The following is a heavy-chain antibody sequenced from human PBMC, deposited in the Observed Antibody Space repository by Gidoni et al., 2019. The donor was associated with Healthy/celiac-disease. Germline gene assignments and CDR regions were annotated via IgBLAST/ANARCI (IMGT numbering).Heavy chain of an antibody. Sequence: QVQLVQSGAEVQKPGPSVKVSCHAPGCPFRIDAISWVRQAPGQGIEWMGGIIPIVGTANYAQKYQGRVTITADETTSTAYMERSSLRSEDTAVYYCARALSGDYYYYMDVWGKGTTVTVSS. CDR1: GCPFRIDA. J-gene: IGHJ6*03. CDR2: IIPIVGTA. V-gene: IGHV1-69*01. CDR3: ARALSGDYYYYMDV. D-gene: IGHD4-17*01.